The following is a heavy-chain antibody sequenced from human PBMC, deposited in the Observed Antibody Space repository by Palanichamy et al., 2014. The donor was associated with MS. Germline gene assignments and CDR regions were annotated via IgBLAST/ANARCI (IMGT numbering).Heavy chain of an antibody. CDR2: LKAKTDGGTT. D-gene: IGHD1-26*01. Sequence: EVHLVESGGGLGKGLGGPLDSPVQPLDSLSVTPGWAGSARLQGRGWSGLAVLKAKTDGGTTDNAAPVKGRFTISRDDSKNTLYLQMNSLKSEDTAVYYCTTELRWELLPDDYWGQGTLVTVSS. V-gene: IGHV3-15*01. CDR3: TTELRWELLPDDY. CDR1: DSLSVTPG. J-gene: IGHJ4*02.